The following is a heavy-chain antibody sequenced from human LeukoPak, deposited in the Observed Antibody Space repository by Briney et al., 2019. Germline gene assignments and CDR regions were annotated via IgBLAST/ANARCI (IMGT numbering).Heavy chain of an antibody. J-gene: IGHJ4*02. CDR3: ARVGSSGYFDH. D-gene: IGHD3-22*01. Sequence: PGGSLRLSCVVSGFTLSSHVMYWICQAPGKGLEWVALTSYDGSNTDYTDSVKGRFIISRDNPRNTLYLQMNSLSAEDTASYYCARVGSSGYFDHWGQGALVTVSS. V-gene: IGHV3-30*03. CDR2: TSYDGSNT. CDR1: GFTLSSHV.